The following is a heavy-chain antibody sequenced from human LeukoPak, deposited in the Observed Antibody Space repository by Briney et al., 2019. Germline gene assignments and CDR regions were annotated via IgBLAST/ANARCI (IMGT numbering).Heavy chain of an antibody. D-gene: IGHD5-12*01. J-gene: IGHJ4*02. CDR2: ISSSGNTI. CDR1: GFTFSSYE. Sequence: GGSLRLSRAVTGFTFSSYEMNWVRQAPGKGLEWVSYISSSGNTIYYGDSVKGRFTISRDNAKNSLYLQMNSLRAEDTAVYYCARERGYSGYDYFIDSPSDYWGQGTLVTVSS. V-gene: IGHV3-48*03. CDR3: ARERGYSGYDYFIDSPSDY.